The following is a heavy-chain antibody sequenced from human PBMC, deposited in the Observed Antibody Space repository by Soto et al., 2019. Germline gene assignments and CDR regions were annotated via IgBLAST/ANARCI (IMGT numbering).Heavy chain of an antibody. CDR1: VCSVSSSNW. V-gene: IGHV4-4*02. CDR2: IYHSGST. Sequence: SGTLYLTFSVSVCSVSSSNWWSWVRQPPGKGLEWIGEIYHSGSTNYNASLKSRVTISVDKSKNQFSPKLSSVTAADTAVYYCARDRRSQYYDSSGYYYYYHGMDVWGQGTKVTVS. J-gene: IGHJ6*02. D-gene: IGHD3-22*01. CDR3: ARDRRSQYYDSSGYYYYYHGMDV.